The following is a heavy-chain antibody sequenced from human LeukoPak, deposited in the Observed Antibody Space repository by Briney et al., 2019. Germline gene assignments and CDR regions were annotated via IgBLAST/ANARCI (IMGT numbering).Heavy chain of an antibody. J-gene: IGHJ5*02. CDR1: GFTFRNYY. CDR2: ISSSSSDI. V-gene: IGHV3-21*01. Sequence: GGSLRLSCAASGFTFRNYYMNWVRQAPGKGLEWVSSISSSSSDIYYADSVKGRFTISRDNAKNSLFLQMNSLRAEDTAVYYCARDGFLEWLSRGGWFDPWGQGTLVTVSS. CDR3: ARDGFLEWLSRGGWFDP. D-gene: IGHD3-3*01.